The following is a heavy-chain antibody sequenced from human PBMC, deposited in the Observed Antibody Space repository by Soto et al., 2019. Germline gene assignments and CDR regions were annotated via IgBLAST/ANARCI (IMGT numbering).Heavy chain of an antibody. CDR1: GFTFTSSA. CDR3: AADATAWQQMVPSDY. D-gene: IGHD2-8*01. CDR2: IAVGSGYT. J-gene: IGHJ4*02. V-gene: IGHV1-58*01. Sequence: SVKVSCKASGFTFTSSAFQWVRQARGQRLEWIGWIAVGSGYTNYAQRFQDRVTLTRAMSTATTYMELSRLASEDTAIYYCAADATAWQQMVPSDYWGQGTLVTVSA.